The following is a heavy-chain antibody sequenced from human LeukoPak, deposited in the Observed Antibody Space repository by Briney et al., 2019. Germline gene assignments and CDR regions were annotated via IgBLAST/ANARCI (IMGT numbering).Heavy chain of an antibody. CDR2: IIGSGGST. V-gene: IGHV3-23*01. D-gene: IGHD3-22*01. J-gene: IGHJ4*02. Sequence: PGGCLRLSCAASGFTFSSYAIGCVRQAPGKGLEWVPAIIGSGGSTSYADSVKGRFTISRDNSKNTLYLQMNGLRAEDTAVYYCAKDPNYYDSSGYQRVFDYWGQGTLVTVSS. CDR3: AKDPNYYDSSGYQRVFDY. CDR1: GFTFSSYA.